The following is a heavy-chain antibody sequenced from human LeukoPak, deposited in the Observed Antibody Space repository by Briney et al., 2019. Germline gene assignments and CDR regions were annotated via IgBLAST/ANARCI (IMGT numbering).Heavy chain of an antibody. CDR2: MCGTAGCT. J-gene: IGHJ5*01. D-gene: IGHD3-22*01. CDR1: GFTFYMYA. V-gene: IGHV3-23*01. CDR3: AKDRPNFYEDSGHYYRRDGDS. Sequence: GGSLTLSCAASGFTFYMYAMSWVRQAPGKGLEWVASMCGTAGCTFYPDSVKGRFTISRDNSKNILYLQMNSLRAEDTAIYYCAKDRPNFYEDSGHYYRRDGDSWGQGTLVTVSS.